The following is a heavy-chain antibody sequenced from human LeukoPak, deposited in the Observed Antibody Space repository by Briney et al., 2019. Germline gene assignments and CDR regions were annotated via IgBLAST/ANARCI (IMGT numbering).Heavy chain of an antibody. CDR3: ARGPVSIFDY. CDR2: INHSGST. J-gene: IGHJ4*02. D-gene: IGHD1-14*01. V-gene: IGHV4-34*01. CDR1: GGSFSGYY. Sequence: PSETLSLTCAVYGGSFSGYYWSWIRQPPGKGLEWIGEINHSGSTNYNPSLKCRVTISVDTSKNQFSLKLSSVTAADTAVYYCARGPVSIFDYWGQGTLVTVSS.